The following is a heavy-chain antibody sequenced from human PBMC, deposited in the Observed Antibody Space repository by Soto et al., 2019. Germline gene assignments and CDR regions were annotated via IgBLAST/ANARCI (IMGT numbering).Heavy chain of an antibody. D-gene: IGHD4-17*01. Sequence: SETLSLTCAVYGGSFSGYYWSWIRQPPGKGLEWIGEINHSGSTNYNPSLKSRVTISVEKSKNQFSLKLSSVTAADTAVYYCAREDYGDYGWGNDAFDIWGQGTMVTVSS. J-gene: IGHJ3*02. CDR2: INHSGST. V-gene: IGHV4-34*01. CDR1: GGSFSGYY. CDR3: AREDYGDYGWGNDAFDI.